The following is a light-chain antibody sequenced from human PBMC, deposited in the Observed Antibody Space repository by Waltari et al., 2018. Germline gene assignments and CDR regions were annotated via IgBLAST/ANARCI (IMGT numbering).Light chain of an antibody. CDR1: NIGTYS. CDR3: HVWHPHVDPGV. Sequence: SYVVTQPPSVSVAPGETATITCEGDNIGTYSVHWYQQKAGQAPVLVIFYDRDRPSGIPDRFSGSNSGNTATLTISRVEAGDEARYYCHVWHPHVDPGVFGTGTEVTVV. J-gene: IGLJ1*01. V-gene: IGLV3-21*04. CDR2: YDR.